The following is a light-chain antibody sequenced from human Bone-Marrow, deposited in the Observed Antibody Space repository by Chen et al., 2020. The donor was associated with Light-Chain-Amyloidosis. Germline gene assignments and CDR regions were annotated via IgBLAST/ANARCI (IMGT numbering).Light chain of an antibody. J-gene: IGLJ3*02. CDR3: QSTDSTATYGV. Sequence: SYELTQPPSVSVSPGQTARITGSGDALPKQYVYWFQQKPGQAPVLVMYKDNERPSGIPERVSGSNSGTTVTLTISRVQTEDEADYYCQSTDSTATYGVFGGGTQLTVL. CDR2: KDN. V-gene: IGLV3-25*03. CDR1: ALPKQY.